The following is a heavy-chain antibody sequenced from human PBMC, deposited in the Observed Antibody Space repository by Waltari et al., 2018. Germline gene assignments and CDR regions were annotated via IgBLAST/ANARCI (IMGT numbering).Heavy chain of an antibody. CDR1: GLTSFTHA. D-gene: IGHD1-20*01. Sequence: VQLLESGGGFLQPGGSLRLSCQASGLTSFTHAINWVRQAPGKGLEWVSSISVSDATYYADSVKGRFTISRDDSDNTVYLQMDSLRADDTAVYFCAKPFYNWDDPLHSWGQGTPVTVSS. CDR3: AKPFYNWDDPLHS. J-gene: IGHJ1*01. CDR2: ISVSDAT. V-gene: IGHV3-23*01.